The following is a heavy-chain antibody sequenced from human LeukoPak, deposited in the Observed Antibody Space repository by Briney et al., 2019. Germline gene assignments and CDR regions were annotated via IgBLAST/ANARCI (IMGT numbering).Heavy chain of an antibody. J-gene: IGHJ4*02. CDR1: GFTLSSNY. Sequence: PGGSLRLSCAAPGFTLSSNYMSWVRQAPGKGLEWVSVIYSGGSTYYADSVKGRFTISRDNSKNTLYLQMNSLRAEDTAVYYCARDSQGAFDYWGQGTLVTVSS. CDR2: IYSGGST. D-gene: IGHD2/OR15-2a*01. CDR3: ARDSQGAFDY. V-gene: IGHV3-53*01.